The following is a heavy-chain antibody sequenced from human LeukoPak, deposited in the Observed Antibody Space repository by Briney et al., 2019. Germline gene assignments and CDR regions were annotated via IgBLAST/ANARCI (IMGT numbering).Heavy chain of an antibody. CDR2: IIPIFGTA. CDR3: ARAFNYYGSGSYYNLAEYYFDY. Sequence: GASVKVSCKASGGTFSSYAISWVRQAPGQGLEWMGGIIPIFGTANYAQKFQGRVTITADESTSTAYMELSSLRSEDTAVYYCARAFNYYGSGSYYNLAEYYFDYWGQGTPVTVSS. D-gene: IGHD3-10*01. J-gene: IGHJ4*02. V-gene: IGHV1-69*13. CDR1: GGTFSSYA.